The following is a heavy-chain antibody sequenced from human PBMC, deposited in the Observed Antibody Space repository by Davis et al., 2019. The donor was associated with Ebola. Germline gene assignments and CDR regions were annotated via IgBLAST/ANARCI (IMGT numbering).Heavy chain of an antibody. CDR3: AREADCSGGSSLTCRDYGMDV. J-gene: IGHJ6*04. D-gene: IGHD2-15*01. V-gene: IGHV3-30-3*01. Sequence: PGGSLRLSCAASGFTFNSYAMHWVRQAPGKGLEWVAVISYDGSNKYYADSVKGRFTISRDNSKNTLYLQMNSLRAEDTAVYYCAREADCSGGSSLTCRDYGMDVWGKGTTVTVSS. CDR2: ISYDGSNK. CDR1: GFTFNSYA.